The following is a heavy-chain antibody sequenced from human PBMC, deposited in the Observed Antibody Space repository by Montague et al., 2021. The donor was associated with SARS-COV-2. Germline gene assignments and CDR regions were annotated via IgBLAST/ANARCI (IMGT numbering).Heavy chain of an antibody. CDR2: ISSNGGST. Sequence: SLRLSCAASGFTFSSYAMHWVRQAPGKGLEYVSAISSNGGSTYYADSVKGRFTISRDNSKDTLYLQMSSLRAEDTAVYYCVKAGDSSSWYFSSYYYYGMDVWGQGTTVTVSS. CDR1: GFTFSSYA. D-gene: IGHD6-13*01. J-gene: IGHJ6*02. CDR3: VKAGDSSSWYFSSYYYYGMDV. V-gene: IGHV3-64D*09.